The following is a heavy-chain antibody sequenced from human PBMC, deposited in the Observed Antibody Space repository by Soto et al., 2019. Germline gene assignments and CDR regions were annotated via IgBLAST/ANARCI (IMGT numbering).Heavy chain of an antibody. J-gene: IGHJ6*02. D-gene: IGHD6-6*01. CDR1: GGSISSGGYY. V-gene: IGHV4-31*03. CDR3: VRGSPPSDAYYYGMDV. CDR2: IYYSGST. Sequence: QVQLQESGPGLVKPSQTLSLTCTVSGGSISSGGYYWSWIRQHPGKGLEWIGYIYYSGSTYYNPSLKSRVTISVDTSKNQFSLKLSSVTAADTAVYYCVRGSPPSDAYYYGMDVWGQGTTVTVSS.